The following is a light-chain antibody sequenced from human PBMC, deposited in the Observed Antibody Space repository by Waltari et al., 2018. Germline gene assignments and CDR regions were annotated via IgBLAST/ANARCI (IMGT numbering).Light chain of an antibody. J-gene: IGKJ1*01. CDR3: QQRSNWPRT. Sequence: EIVLTQSLDTLSLSPGERATLSCRASQSVTNYLAWYQQKPGQAPRVLIYSASNRAHGVPARFSGGESGADFTLTIDSLEPEDFAVYYCQQRSNWPRTFGQGTKVEV. CDR1: QSVTNY. CDR2: SAS. V-gene: IGKV3-11*01.